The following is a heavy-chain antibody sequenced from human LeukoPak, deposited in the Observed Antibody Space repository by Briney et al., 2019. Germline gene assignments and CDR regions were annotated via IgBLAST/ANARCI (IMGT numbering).Heavy chain of an antibody. CDR2: INPDGTAT. CDR3: ARENSGIAATDIIDY. V-gene: IGHV3-74*01. Sequence: GGSLRLSCAASGFTFSNHWMFWVRQAPGKGLVWVSRINPDGTATKYTGSVEGRFTISRDNAKNLLYLQMNSLRAEDTGRYYCARENSGIAATDIIDYWGQGTLVTVSS. D-gene: IGHD6-13*01. CDR1: GFTFSNHW. J-gene: IGHJ4*02.